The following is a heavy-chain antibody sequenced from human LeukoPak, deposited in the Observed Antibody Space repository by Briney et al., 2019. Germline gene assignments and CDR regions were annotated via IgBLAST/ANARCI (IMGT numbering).Heavy chain of an antibody. J-gene: IGHJ4*02. CDR1: GYTFTGYH. CDR3: ARVLGENSGYSQETFDY. Sequence: ASVKVSCKASGYTFTGYHIHWVRRAPGQGLEWMGRIFPKTSGTFFAQKFLGRVTMTSDTYITTAYMELSSLRSNDTAVYYCARVLGENSGYSQETFDYWGQGTLVTVSS. CDR2: IFPKTSGT. V-gene: IGHV1-2*06. D-gene: IGHD3-22*01.